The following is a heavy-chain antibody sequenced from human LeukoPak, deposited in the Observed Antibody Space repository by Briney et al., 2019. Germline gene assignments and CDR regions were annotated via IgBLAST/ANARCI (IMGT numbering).Heavy chain of an antibody. CDR1: GYSFSNYD. CDR2: MNPNSGNT. V-gene: IGHV1-8*01. CDR3: ARAGYSYGYSYNYYLDV. Sequence: ASVKVSCKASGYSFSNYDINWVRQATGQGLEWMGWMNPNSGNTGYAQKFQGRVTITRNTSISTAYMELSSLRSEDTAVYYCARAGYSYGYSYNYYLDVWGKGTTVTVSS. J-gene: IGHJ6*03. D-gene: IGHD5-18*01.